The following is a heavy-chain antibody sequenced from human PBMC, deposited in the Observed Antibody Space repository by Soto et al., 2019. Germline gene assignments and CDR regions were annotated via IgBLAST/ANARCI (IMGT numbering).Heavy chain of an antibody. D-gene: IGHD5-12*01. CDR3: AKDLGRGDIVASYYDYGMDV. Sequence: PGGSLRLSCAASGFTFSSYAMSWVRQAPGKGLEWVSAISGSGGSTYYADSVKGRFTISRDNYKNTLYLQMNSLRAEDTAVYYCAKDLGRGDIVASYYDYGMDVWGQGTTVTVSS. V-gene: IGHV3-23*01. J-gene: IGHJ6*02. CDR2: ISGSGGST. CDR1: GFTFSSYA.